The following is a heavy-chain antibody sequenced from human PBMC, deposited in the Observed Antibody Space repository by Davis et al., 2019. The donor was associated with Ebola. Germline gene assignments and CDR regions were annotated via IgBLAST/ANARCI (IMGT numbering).Heavy chain of an antibody. CDR3: TTDAMIVVVITEAY. D-gene: IGHD3-22*01. CDR1: GFTFSNAW. V-gene: IGHV3-15*07. CDR2: IKSKTDGGTT. J-gene: IGHJ4*02. Sequence: LSLTCAASGFTFSNAWMNWVRQAPGKGLEWVGRIKSKTDGGTTDYAAPVKGRFTISRDDSKNTLYLQMNSLKTEDTAVYYCTTDAMIVVVITEAYWGQGTLVTVSS.